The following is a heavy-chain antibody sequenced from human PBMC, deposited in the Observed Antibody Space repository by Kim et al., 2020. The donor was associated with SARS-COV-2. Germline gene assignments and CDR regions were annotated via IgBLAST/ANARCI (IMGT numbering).Heavy chain of an antibody. J-gene: IGHJ5*02. CDR3: ARWGLYSSGSFDP. D-gene: IGHD6-19*01. CDR2: IYYSGST. Sequence: SETLSLTCTVSGGSISSSSYYWGWIRQPPGKGLEWIGSIYYSGSTYYNPSLKSRVTISVDTSKNQFSLKLSSVTAADTAVYYCARWGLYSSGSFDPWGQGTLVTVSS. CDR1: GGSISSSSYY. V-gene: IGHV4-39*01.